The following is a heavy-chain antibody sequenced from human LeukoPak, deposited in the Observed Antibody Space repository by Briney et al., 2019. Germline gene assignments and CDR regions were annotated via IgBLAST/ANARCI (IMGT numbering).Heavy chain of an antibody. D-gene: IGHD2-15*01. Sequence: SETLSLTCAVYGGSFSSYYWSRIRQPPGKGLEWIGEINHSGSTNYNPSLKSRVTISGDTSKNQFSLRLTSVTAADTAVYYCARLDKDSAGNSRRPFNYWGRGTLVTVSS. CDR2: INHSGST. CDR3: ARLDKDSAGNSRRPFNY. CDR1: GGSFSSYY. J-gene: IGHJ4*02. V-gene: IGHV4-34*01.